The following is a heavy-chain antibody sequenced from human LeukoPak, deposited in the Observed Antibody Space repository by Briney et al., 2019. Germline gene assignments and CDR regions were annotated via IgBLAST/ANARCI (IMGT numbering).Heavy chain of an antibody. V-gene: IGHV4-39*07. Sequence: PSETLSLTCTVSGGSISSGDYYWSWIRQPPGKGLEWIGSIYHSGSTYYNPSLKSRVTISVDTYKNQFSLKLSSVTAADTAVYYCARERIAAANNWFDPWGQGTMVTVSS. CDR2: IYHSGST. CDR1: GGSISSGDYY. J-gene: IGHJ5*02. CDR3: ARERIAAANNWFDP. D-gene: IGHD6-13*01.